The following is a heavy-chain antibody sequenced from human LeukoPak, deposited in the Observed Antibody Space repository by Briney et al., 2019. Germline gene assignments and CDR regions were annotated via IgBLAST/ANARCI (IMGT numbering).Heavy chain of an antibody. CDR3: ARVGLGDSSGYIPQDY. V-gene: IGHV3-21*01. CDR1: GFTFSIYS. D-gene: IGHD3-22*01. CDR2: ISSSSSYI. J-gene: IGHJ4*02. Sequence: GGSLRLSCAASGFTFSIYSMNWVRQAPGKGLEWVSSISSSSSYIYYADSVKGRFTISRDNAKNSLYLQMNSLRAEDTAVYYCARVGLGDSSGYIPQDYCGQGTLVTVSS.